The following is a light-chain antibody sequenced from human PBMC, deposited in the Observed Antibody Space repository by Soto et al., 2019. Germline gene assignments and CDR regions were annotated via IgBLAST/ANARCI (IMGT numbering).Light chain of an antibody. CDR2: GNS. CDR3: SSSAGGYTWV. CDR1: SSNIGAGYD. J-gene: IGLJ3*02. V-gene: IGLV1-40*01. Sequence: QSVLTQPPSVSGAPGQRVTISCTGSSSNIGAGYDVHWYQQLPGTAPKLLIYGNSNRPSGVPDRFSGSKSGTSASLAITGLQAEDEADYYCSSSAGGYTWVFGGGTKLTVL.